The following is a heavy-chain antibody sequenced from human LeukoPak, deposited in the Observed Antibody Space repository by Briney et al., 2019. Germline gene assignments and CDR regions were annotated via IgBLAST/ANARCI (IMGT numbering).Heavy chain of an antibody. CDR2: ISSYNGDT. V-gene: IGHV1-18*01. CDR3: ARGDYGGGFDY. D-gene: IGHD4-23*01. J-gene: IGHJ4*02. CDR1: GYTFTSYG. Sequence: ASLKVSCKASGYTFTSYGITWVRPAPRQGLEWMGWISSYNGDTKYAQKVQGSVTVTTDTSPSTAYMELRSLSLDDTAVYYCARGDYGGGFDYWGQGTLVTVSS.